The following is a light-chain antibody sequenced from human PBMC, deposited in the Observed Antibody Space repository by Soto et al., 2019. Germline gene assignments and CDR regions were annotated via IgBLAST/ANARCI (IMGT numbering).Light chain of an antibody. CDR1: QSVSRF. CDR3: QQRSTWLPT. CDR2: DVS. J-gene: IGKJ4*01. Sequence: EIVLTQSPATLSLSPGERATLSCRASQSVSRFLAWYQQKPGQAPRLLIYDVSNRATGIPARFSGSGSGTDFTLTISSLEPEDFVVYYCQQRSTWLPTFGGGTKVEIK. V-gene: IGKV3-11*01.